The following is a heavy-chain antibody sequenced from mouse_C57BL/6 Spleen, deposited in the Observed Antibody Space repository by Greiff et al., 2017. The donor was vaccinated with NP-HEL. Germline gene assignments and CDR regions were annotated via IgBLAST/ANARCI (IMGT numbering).Heavy chain of an antibody. CDR3: ARRDGYYRLDY. CDR1: GYAFSSSW. D-gene: IGHD2-3*01. CDR2: IYPGDGDT. V-gene: IGHV1-82*01. Sequence: QVQLKESGPELVKPGASVKISCKASGYAFSSSWMNWVKQRPGKGLEWIGRIYPGDGDTNYNGKFKGKATLTADKSSSTAYMQLSSLTSEDSAVYFCARRDGYYRLDYWGQGTTLTVAS. J-gene: IGHJ2*01.